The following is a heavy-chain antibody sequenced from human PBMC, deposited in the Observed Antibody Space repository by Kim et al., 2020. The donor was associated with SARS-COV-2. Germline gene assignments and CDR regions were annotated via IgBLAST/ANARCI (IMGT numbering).Heavy chain of an antibody. Sequence: SETLSLTCAVYGGSFSGYYWSWVRQPPGKGLEWIGEINHSGSTNYNPSLKSRVTISVDTSKNQFSLKLSSVTAADTAVYYCARARILWFGGGMDVWGQGT. CDR1: GGSFSGYY. J-gene: IGHJ6*02. CDR3: ARARILWFGGGMDV. V-gene: IGHV4-34*01. D-gene: IGHD3-10*01. CDR2: INHSGST.